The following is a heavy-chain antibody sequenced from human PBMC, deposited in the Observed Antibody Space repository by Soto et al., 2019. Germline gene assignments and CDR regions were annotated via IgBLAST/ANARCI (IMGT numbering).Heavy chain of an antibody. CDR2: IKEDGSLK. J-gene: IGHJ3*02. D-gene: IGHD3-9*01. CDR1: GFTFDDYW. V-gene: IGHV3-7*04. CDR3: AKDVNYFVPNERYYDAFDI. Sequence: EVQLVESGGGLVQPGGSLRLSCAVSGFTFDDYWMTWVRQAPGKGLEWVANIKEDGSLKYYVDSVKGRFTISRDNAKNALYLQMNSLRVEDTAIYYCAKDVNYFVPNERYYDAFDIWGPGTLVTVSS.